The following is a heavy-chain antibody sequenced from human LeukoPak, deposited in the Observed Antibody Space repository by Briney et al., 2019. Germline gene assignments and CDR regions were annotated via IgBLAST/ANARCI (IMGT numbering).Heavy chain of an antibody. J-gene: IGHJ4*02. CDR3: TRGSNDWYGIDY. V-gene: IGHV3-74*01. D-gene: IGHD3-9*01. Sequence: PGGSLRLSCAASGFAFSHYWMHWVRQVPGKGLVCVSRINFDGTSTSYADSVRGRFTISRDNAKNTLYLQMNSLRAEDTGLYYCTRGSNDWYGIDYWGQGALVNVSS. CDR2: INFDGTST. CDR1: GFAFSHYW.